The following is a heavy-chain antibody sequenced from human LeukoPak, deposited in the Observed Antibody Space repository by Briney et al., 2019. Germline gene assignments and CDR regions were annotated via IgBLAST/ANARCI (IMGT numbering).Heavy chain of an antibody. CDR2: INHSGST. V-gene: IGHV4-34*01. CDR1: GGSFSGYY. J-gene: IGHJ4*02. D-gene: IGHD6-13*01. Sequence: SETLSLTCAVYGGSFSGYYWSWIRQPPGKGLEWIGEINHSGSTNYNPSLKSRVTISVDTSKNQFSLKLSSVTAADTAVYYCARDPGSSSSSWGQGTLVTVSS. CDR3: ARDPGSSSSS.